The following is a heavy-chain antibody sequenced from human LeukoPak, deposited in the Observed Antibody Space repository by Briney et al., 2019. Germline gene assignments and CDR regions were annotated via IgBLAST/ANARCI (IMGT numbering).Heavy chain of an antibody. V-gene: IGHV4-38-2*01. CDR3: ARAQGAVNWFDP. Sequence: NPSETLSLTCAVSGYSISSGFYWGWIRQPPGKGLEWIGSIYHSGSTYYSPSLKSRVTISVDTSKNQFSLKLTSATAADTAVYYCARAQGAVNWFDPWGQGTLVTVSS. D-gene: IGHD1-26*01. CDR1: GYSISSGFY. J-gene: IGHJ5*02. CDR2: IYHSGST.